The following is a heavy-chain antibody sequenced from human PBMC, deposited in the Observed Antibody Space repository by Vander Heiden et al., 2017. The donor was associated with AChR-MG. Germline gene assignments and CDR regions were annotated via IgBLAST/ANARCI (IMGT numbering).Heavy chain of an antibody. CDR2: IIPSFGTA. V-gene: IGHV1-69*01. Sequence: QVQLVQSGAEVKKPGSSVKVSCKASGGTFRRSAISWVRQAPGQGLEWMGGIIPSFGTANDAQKCQGRVTITADESTSTAYMELSSLRSEDTAVYYCARYSGYCSGVSCYSYYYYYGMDVWGQGTTVTVSS. J-gene: IGHJ6*02. D-gene: IGHD2-15*01. CDR1: GGTFRRSA. CDR3: ARYSGYCSGVSCYSYYYYYGMDV.